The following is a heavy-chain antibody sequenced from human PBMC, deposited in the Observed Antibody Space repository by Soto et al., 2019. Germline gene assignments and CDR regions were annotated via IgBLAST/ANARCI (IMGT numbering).Heavy chain of an antibody. CDR2: INPNSGGT. V-gene: IGHV1-2*02. D-gene: IGHD2-2*01. Sequence: ASVKVSCKASGYTFTGYYMHWVRQAPGQGLEWMGWINPNSGGTNYAQKFQGRVTMTRDTSISTAYMELSRLRSDDTAVYYCARAKRDNRIVVVPANWFDTWGQGTLVTVSS. J-gene: IGHJ5*02. CDR1: GYTFTGYY. CDR3: ARAKRDNRIVVVPANWFDT.